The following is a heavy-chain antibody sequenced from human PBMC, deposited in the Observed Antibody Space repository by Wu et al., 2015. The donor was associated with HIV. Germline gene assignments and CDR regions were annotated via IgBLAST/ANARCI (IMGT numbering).Heavy chain of an antibody. CDR1: GGTFNNYA. CDR3: AREGGLQQLVLGGYYYYYMDV. V-gene: IGHV1-69*11. CDR2: IIPLLGTP. D-gene: IGHD6-13*01. Sequence: QVQLVQSGAEVKKPGSSVKVSCRASGGTFNNYAVSWVRQAPGQGLEWMGGIIPLLGTPNYAQNFQGRLTITADESTSTAYMELSSLRSEDTAVYYCAREGGLQQLVLGGYYYYYMDVWGQGTTVSVSS. J-gene: IGHJ6*03.